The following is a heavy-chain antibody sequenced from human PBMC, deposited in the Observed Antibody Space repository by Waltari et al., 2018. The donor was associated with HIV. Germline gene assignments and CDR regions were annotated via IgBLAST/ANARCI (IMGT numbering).Heavy chain of an antibody. J-gene: IGHJ3*02. Sequence: QVQLVQSGAEVKKPGSSVKVSCKASGGTFSSYAISWVRQAPGQGLEWMGRIIPILGIANYAQKFQGRVTITADKSTSTAYMELSSLRSEDTAVYYCARVLLYVLNAFDIWGQGTMVTVSS. CDR3: ARVLLYVLNAFDI. V-gene: IGHV1-69*04. CDR1: GGTFSSYA. CDR2: IIPILGIA. D-gene: IGHD3-16*01.